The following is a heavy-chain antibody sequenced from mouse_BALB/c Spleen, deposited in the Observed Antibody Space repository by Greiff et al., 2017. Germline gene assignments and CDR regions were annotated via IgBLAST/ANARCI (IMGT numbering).Heavy chain of an antibody. CDR3: ARGTGTWVYAMDY. CDR1: GYTFTSYV. V-gene: IGHV1-14*01. Sequence: VQLQQSGPELVKPGASVKMSCKASGYTFTSYVMHWVKQKPGQGLEWIGYINPYNDGTKYNEKFKGKATLTSDKSSSTAYMELSSLTSEDSAVYYCARGTGTWVYAMDYWGQGTSVTVSS. J-gene: IGHJ4*01. CDR2: INPYNDGT. D-gene: IGHD4-1*01.